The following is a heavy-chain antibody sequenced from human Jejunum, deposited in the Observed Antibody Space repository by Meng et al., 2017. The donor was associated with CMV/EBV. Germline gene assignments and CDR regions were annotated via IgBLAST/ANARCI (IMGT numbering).Heavy chain of an antibody. CDR1: GYTFTDYY. CDR2: IHPNSGDT. CDR3: ARVSGSYLGGLDI. V-gene: IGHV1-2*02. D-gene: IGHD1-26*01. J-gene: IGHJ3*02. Sequence: SGYTFTDYYMHLVRQAPGQGLEWMGWIHPNSGDTKYAQKFQGSVTMTRDTSISTAYMELSRLRSADTAVYYCARVSGSYLGGLDIWGQGTMVTVSS.